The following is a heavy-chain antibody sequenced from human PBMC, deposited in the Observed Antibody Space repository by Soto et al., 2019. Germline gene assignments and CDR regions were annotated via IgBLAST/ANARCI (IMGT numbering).Heavy chain of an antibody. D-gene: IGHD3-22*01. CDR1: GGTFSSYA. Sequence: QVQLVQSGAEVQKPGSSVKVSCKASGGTFSSYAISWVRQAPGQGLDWMGGIIPIFGTANDAQKFQCRVTVTAEKSTCTAYMEMIRLRYEATAVDYGAGDRRYADSSGHVGYWGQGTLVTVSS. J-gene: IGHJ4*02. CDR3: AGDRRYADSSGHVGY. CDR2: IIPIFGTA. V-gene: IGHV1-69*06.